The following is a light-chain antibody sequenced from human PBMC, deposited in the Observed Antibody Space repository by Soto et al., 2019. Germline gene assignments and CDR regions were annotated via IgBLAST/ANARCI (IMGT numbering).Light chain of an antibody. V-gene: IGLV2-11*01. CDR3: CSFEDSLTWV. J-gene: IGLJ3*02. CDR1: SSDVGSYDF. CDR2: NVT. Sequence: QSALIQPPSVSGSPGQSVTISCTGTSSDVGSYDFVSWYQQHPGTVPKPMIYNVTTQPSGVPDRFSGSKSGNTASMTISGLQAEDEADYYCCSFEDSLTWVFGGGTQLTVL.